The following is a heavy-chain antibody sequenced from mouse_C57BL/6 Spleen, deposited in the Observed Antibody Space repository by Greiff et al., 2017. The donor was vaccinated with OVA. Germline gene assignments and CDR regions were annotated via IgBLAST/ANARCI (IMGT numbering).Heavy chain of an antibody. J-gene: IGHJ3*01. D-gene: IGHD1-1*01. V-gene: IGHV5-9*01. Sequence: EVQVVESGGGLVKPGGSLKLSCAASGFTFSSYTMSWVRQTPEKRLEWVATISGGGGNTYYPDSVKGRFTISRDNAKNTLYLQMSSLRSEDTALYYCARHWDYYYGSQFAYWGQGTLVTVSA. CDR1: GFTFSSYT. CDR3: ARHWDYYYGSQFAY. CDR2: ISGGGGNT.